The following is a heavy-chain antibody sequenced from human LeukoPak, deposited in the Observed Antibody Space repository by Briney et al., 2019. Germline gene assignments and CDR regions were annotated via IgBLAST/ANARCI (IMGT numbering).Heavy chain of an antibody. Sequence: ASVKVSCKASGYTFTSYDINWVRQATGQGLEWMGWMNPNSGNTGYAQKFQGRVTITRNTSISTAYMELSSLRSEDTAVYYCARGRYVMYYYDSSGYEYWGQGTLVTVSS. D-gene: IGHD3-22*01. V-gene: IGHV1-8*03. J-gene: IGHJ4*02. CDR2: MNPNSGNT. CDR1: GYTFTSYD. CDR3: ARGRYVMYYYDSSGYEY.